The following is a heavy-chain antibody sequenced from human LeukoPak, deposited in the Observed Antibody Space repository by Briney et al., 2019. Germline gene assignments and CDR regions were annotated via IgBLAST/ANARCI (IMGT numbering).Heavy chain of an antibody. D-gene: IGHD3-16*01. CDR1: GFTFSTYY. CDR3: ASQHYARFDP. V-gene: IGHV3-7*01. CDR2: IKQDGSEK. J-gene: IGHJ5*02. Sequence: GSLRLSCAASGFTFSTYYMSWVRQAPGTGLEWVANIKQDGSEKYYADSLRGRFTISRDNARNSLFLQMNNLRVEDTAVYYCASQHYARFDPWGQGTLVTVSS.